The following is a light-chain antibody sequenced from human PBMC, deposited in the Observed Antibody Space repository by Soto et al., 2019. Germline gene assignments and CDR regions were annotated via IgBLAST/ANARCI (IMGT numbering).Light chain of an antibody. CDR1: QSIRNNN. CDR3: QQYGDSRT. J-gene: IGKJ1*01. V-gene: IGKV3-20*01. Sequence: EIVLTQSPGTLSVSPGERATLSCRASQSIRNNNLAWYEQKPGQAPRLLIYDAPSRATGIPDRFSGSGSGTDFTLTISRLEPEDFAVYYCQQYGDSRTFGQGTRVEI. CDR2: DAP.